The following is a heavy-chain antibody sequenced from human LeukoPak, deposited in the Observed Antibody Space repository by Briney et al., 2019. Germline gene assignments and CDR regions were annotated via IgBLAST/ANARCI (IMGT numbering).Heavy chain of an antibody. V-gene: IGHV1-46*01. Sequence: ASVKVSCKASGYTFTSYYMHWVRQAPGQGLEWMGIINPSGGSTSYAQKFQGRVTMTRDMSTGTVYMELSSLRSEDTAVYYCARDVGQWELNGGYYFDYWGQGTLVTVSS. CDR1: GYTFTSYY. CDR2: INPSGGST. CDR3: ARDVGQWELNGGYYFDY. D-gene: IGHD1-26*01. J-gene: IGHJ4*02.